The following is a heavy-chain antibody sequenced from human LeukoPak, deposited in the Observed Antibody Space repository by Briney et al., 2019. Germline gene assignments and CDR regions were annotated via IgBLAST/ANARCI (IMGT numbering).Heavy chain of an antibody. V-gene: IGHV3-23*01. D-gene: IGHD3-22*01. CDR3: ARDYHDSSGSYGVDY. CDR1: GFTFDDYG. Sequence: PGGSLRLSCAASGFTFDDYGMTWVRQAPGKGLEWVSVISGSGGTTHYADSVKGRFTISRDNSKNTLYLQMNSLRAEDTAVYYCARDYHDSSGSYGVDYWGQGTLVTVSS. J-gene: IGHJ4*02. CDR2: ISGSGGTT.